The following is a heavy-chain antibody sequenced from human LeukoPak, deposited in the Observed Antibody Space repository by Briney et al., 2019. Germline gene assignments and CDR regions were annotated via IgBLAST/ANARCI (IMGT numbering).Heavy chain of an antibody. CDR3: ARDSRYYDFWSGYLDY. Sequence: SETLSLTCSVSSGFISNYYWSWIRQPAGKGLEWIGRISTSGNTSYSPSLKSRVTMSVDTSKNQFFLSLRSVTAADTAVYYCARDSRYYDFWSGYLDYWGQGALVTVSS. J-gene: IGHJ4*02. V-gene: IGHV4-4*07. CDR1: SGFISNYY. CDR2: ISTSGNT. D-gene: IGHD3-3*01.